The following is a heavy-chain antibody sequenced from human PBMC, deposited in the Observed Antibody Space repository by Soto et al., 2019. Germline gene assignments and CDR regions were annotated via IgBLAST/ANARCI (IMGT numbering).Heavy chain of an antibody. CDR2: INHSGTT. CDR3: ATTNGDYYLRGYDFDY. J-gene: IGHJ4*02. CDR1: GESFGGSY. D-gene: IGHD4-17*01. V-gene: IGHV4-34*01. Sequence: QVQLQQWGAGLLKPSETLSLTCAVYGESFGGSYWNWIRQHPGRGLEWIGEINHSGTTNYNTSLKSRVTISVATSGYQFSLNLHSMTAADTAVYYCATTNGDYYLRGYDFDYWGQGTLVTGSS.